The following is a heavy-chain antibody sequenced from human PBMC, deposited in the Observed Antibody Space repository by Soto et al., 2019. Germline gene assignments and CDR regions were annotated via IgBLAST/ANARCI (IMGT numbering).Heavy chain of an antibody. D-gene: IGHD1-26*01. CDR2: TYSGGSK. V-gene: IGHV3-53*01. CDR1: GFSISSNY. Sequence: GGSLRLSCVASGFSISSNYMTWVRQAPGKGLEWVSLTYSGGSKYYADSVKGRFTISRDSPKNTLFLQMDSLRAEDTAAYFCATRKVSGAVWWDGAFELWGQRTMFTVSS. CDR3: ATRKVSGAVWWDGAFEL. J-gene: IGHJ3*01.